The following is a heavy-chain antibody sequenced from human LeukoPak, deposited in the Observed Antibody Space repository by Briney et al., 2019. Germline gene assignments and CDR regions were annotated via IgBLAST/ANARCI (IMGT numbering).Heavy chain of an antibody. Sequence: KSSETLSLTCTVSGGSISSYYWSWIRQPAGKGLGWIGRIYTSGSTNYNPSLKSRVTMSVDTSKNQFSLKLSSVTAADTAVYYCARYSSGSLGYYYGMDVWGQGTTVTVSS. CDR2: IYTSGST. V-gene: IGHV4-4*07. D-gene: IGHD6-19*01. CDR3: ARYSSGSLGYYYGMDV. J-gene: IGHJ6*02. CDR1: GGSISSYY.